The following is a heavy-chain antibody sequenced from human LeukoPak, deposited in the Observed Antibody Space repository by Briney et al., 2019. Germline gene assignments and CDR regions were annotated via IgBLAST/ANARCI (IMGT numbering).Heavy chain of an antibody. V-gene: IGHV4-34*01. D-gene: IGHD6-13*01. CDR1: GVSFGGYF. CDR3: ARGSDTAAGLY. CDR2: VNHSGST. J-gene: IGHJ4*02. Sequence: PSETLSLTCSAYGVSFGGYFWRWIRQPPGGGLEWIGEVNHSGSTNYNPSLKSRVTISVDMSRTQFSLNLRPVTAADTAVYYCARGSDTAAGLYWGQGTLVTVSS.